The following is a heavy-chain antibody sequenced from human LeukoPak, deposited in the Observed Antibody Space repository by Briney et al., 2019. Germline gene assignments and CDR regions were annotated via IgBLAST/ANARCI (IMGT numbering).Heavy chain of an antibody. D-gene: IGHD2-2*02. CDR1: GFTFSNYA. Sequence: PGGSLRLSCAASGFTFSNYAMSWVRQAPGKGLEWVSVISGSGGSTYYADSVKGRFTISRDNSKNTLYLQMNSLRAEDTAVYYCAKMLGYCSSTSCYTVEDYWGQGTLVTVSS. CDR2: ISGSGGST. V-gene: IGHV3-23*01. CDR3: AKMLGYCSSTSCYTVEDY. J-gene: IGHJ4*02.